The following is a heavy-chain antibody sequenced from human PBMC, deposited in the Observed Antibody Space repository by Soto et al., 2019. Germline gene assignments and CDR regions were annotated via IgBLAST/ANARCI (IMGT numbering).Heavy chain of an antibody. Sequence: EVPLVESGGGLIQPGGSLRLSCAASGFTVSSNYMSWVRQAPGKGLEWVSVIYSGGSTYYADSVKGRFTISRDNSKNTLYLQMNSLRAEDTDVYYCAISSSIGPPFDYWGQGTLVTVSS. CDR1: GFTVSSNY. V-gene: IGHV3-53*01. CDR2: IYSGGST. D-gene: IGHD6-13*01. CDR3: AISSSIGPPFDY. J-gene: IGHJ4*02.